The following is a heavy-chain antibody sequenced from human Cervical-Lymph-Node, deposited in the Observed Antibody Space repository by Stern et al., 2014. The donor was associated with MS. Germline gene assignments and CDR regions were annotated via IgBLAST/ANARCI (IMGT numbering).Heavy chain of an antibody. J-gene: IGHJ4*02. D-gene: IGHD5-24*01. CDR1: GGSISSAEYY. CDR3: SRDADGYSLVFGY. V-gene: IGHV4-30-4*01. CDR2: IHNSGTT. Sequence: QLQLQESGPGLVKPSQTLSLTCAVTGGSISSAEYYWSWIRQSPGKGLEWIWYIHNSGTTYYNPSLKSRVTISVDTSKNQFSLKLRSVTAADTAVYYCSRDADGYSLVFGYWGRGTLVTVSS.